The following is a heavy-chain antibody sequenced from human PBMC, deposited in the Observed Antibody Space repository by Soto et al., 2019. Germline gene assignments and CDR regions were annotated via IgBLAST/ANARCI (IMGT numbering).Heavy chain of an antibody. CDR1: GFTLSKNA. CDR2: ISGNAGST. D-gene: IGHD3-22*01. J-gene: IGHJ6*02. CDR3: AKSRQQLIGYYYYYGMDV. Sequence: GGSLRLSCAASGFTLSKNAMSWVRQAPGKGLEWVSSISGNAGSTYYADSVKDRLTISRDNSKNTLFLQMNSLRAEDTAVYYCAKSRQQLIGYYYYYGMDVWGQGTTVTV. V-gene: IGHV3-23*01.